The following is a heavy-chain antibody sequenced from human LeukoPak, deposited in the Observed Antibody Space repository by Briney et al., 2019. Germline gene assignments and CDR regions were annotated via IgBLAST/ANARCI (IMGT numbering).Heavy chain of an antibody. CDR2: ISYDGSNK. Sequence: GGSLRLSCAASGFTFSSYGIHWVRQAPGKGLEWVAVISYDGSNKYYADSVKGRFTISRDNSKNTLYLQMNSLRAEDTAVYYCAKEDSNEYRYYFDYWGQGTLVTVSS. CDR3: AKEDSNEYRYYFDY. J-gene: IGHJ4*02. CDR1: GFTFSSYG. V-gene: IGHV3-30*18. D-gene: IGHD4-11*01.